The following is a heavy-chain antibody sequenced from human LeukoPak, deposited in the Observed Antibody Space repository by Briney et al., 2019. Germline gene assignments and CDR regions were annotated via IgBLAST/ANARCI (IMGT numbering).Heavy chain of an antibody. CDR2: IKQDGSEK. J-gene: IGHJ4*02. CDR1: GFTFSSYW. Sequence: GGSLRLSCAASGFTFSSYWMSWVRQAPGKGLEWVANIKQDGSEKYYVDSVKGRLTISRDNAKNSLYLQMNSLRAEDTAVYYCASESYGDYEDYYFDYWGQGTLVTVSS. CDR3: ASESYGDYEDYYFDY. V-gene: IGHV3-7*01. D-gene: IGHD4-17*01.